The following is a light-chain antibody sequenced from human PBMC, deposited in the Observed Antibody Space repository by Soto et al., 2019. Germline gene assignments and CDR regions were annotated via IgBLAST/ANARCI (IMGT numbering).Light chain of an antibody. J-gene: IGKJ2*01. CDR3: QQCNNWPNT. Sequence: EIVLTQSPATLSVSPGERATLSCRASQSVNQKLGWYQQKPGQAPRLLIYVASYRATGIPARFSGSGSGTEYTLTISNLQAEDFAVYYCQQCNNWPNTFGQGTRLEIK. CDR2: VAS. V-gene: IGKV3-15*01. CDR1: QSVNQK.